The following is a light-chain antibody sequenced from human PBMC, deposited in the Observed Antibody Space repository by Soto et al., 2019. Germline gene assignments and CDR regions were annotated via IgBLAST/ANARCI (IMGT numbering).Light chain of an antibody. CDR1: QSVLYSSNNKNY. J-gene: IGKJ2*01. V-gene: IGKV4-1*01. Sequence: DIVMTQSPDSLAVSLGERATINCKSSQSVLYSSNNKNYLAWYQQRPRQPPKLLIYWASTRESGVPDRFIGSGSGTDFTLTVTSLQAEDVAAYYCQQYYGSPYTFGQGTKLEIK. CDR2: WAS. CDR3: QQYYGSPYT.